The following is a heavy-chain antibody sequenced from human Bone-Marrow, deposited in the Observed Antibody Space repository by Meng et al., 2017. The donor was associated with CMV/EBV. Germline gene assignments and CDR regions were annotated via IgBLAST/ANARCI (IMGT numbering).Heavy chain of an antibody. CDR1: GGSFSGYY. CDR3: ARAPRTFWTGSDFSFYGLDV. Sequence: SETLSLTCAVYGGSFSGYYWSWIRQSPGKGLEWIGYLYDTGSTNYNPSLKSRVTISVDTSKNQFSLQLNSVTPEDTAVYYCARAPRTFWTGSDFSFYGLDVWGQGTTVTVSS. J-gene: IGHJ6*02. D-gene: IGHD3/OR15-3a*01. CDR2: LYDTGST. V-gene: IGHV4-59*12.